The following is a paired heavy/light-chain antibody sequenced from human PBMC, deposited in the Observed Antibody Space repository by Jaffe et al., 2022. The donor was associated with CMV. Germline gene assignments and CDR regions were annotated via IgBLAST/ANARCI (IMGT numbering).Light chain of an antibody. V-gene: IGKV3-15*01. CDR3: QQYNYWPGT. Sequence: ETVMTQSPATLSVSPGERATLSCRAGQSVRTKVAWYQQKSGQAPRLLIYGASTRATGVPPRFSGSGSGTEFTLTISSLQSEDFAVYYCQQYNYWPGTFGQGTKVEVK. CDR2: GAS. CDR1: QSVRTK. J-gene: IGKJ1*01.
Heavy chain of an antibody. D-gene: IGHD6-13*01. CDR3: ARSGQQPDRLDA. V-gene: IGHV4-34*02. J-gene: IGHJ5*02. CDR1: GGSFSNYY. Sequence: QVQLQQWGAGLLKPSETLSLTCSVSGGSFSNYYWSWIRHAPGKGLEWIGEITHRGSTNYNPALKSRATISVDASKNQFSLELTSVTAADTALYYCARSGQQPDRLDAWGQGTLVTVSS. CDR2: ITHRGST.